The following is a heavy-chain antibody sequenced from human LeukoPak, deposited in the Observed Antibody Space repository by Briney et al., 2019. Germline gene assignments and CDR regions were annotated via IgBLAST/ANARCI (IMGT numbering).Heavy chain of an antibody. Sequence: SETLSLTCTVSGGSISSSTYYWGWIRQPPGKGLEWLGSIYYSGNTYYNPSLKSRVTISVDTSKNQFSLKLSSVTAADTAVYYCARDGRDYYDSSGYLPAGGGYYYYYMDVWGKGTTVTISS. V-gene: IGHV4-39*07. D-gene: IGHD3-22*01. CDR1: GGSISSSTYY. J-gene: IGHJ6*03. CDR3: ARDGRDYYDSSGYLPAGGGYYYYYMDV. CDR2: IYYSGNT.